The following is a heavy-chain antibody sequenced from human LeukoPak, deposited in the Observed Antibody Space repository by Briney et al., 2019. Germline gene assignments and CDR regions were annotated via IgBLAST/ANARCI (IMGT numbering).Heavy chain of an antibody. Sequence: ASVKVSCKASGYTFTSYYMHWVRQAPGQGLEWMGIINPSGGSSSYAQKFQGRVTMTRDMSTSTVYMELSSLRSEDTAVYYCARDSYYSSSSLGFDYWGQGTLVTVSS. CDR2: INPSGGSS. CDR3: ARDSYYSSSSLGFDY. D-gene: IGHD6-6*01. CDR1: GYTFTSYY. V-gene: IGHV1-46*01. J-gene: IGHJ4*02.